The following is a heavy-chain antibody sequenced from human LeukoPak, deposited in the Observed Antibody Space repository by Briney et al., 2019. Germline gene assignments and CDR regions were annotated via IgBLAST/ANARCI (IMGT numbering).Heavy chain of an antibody. CDR2: TYYRSKWYN. D-gene: IGHD6-13*01. CDR3: ASSGTYSSSWSLDY. J-gene: IGHJ4*02. Sequence: SQTLSLTCAISGDSVSSNSAAWNWIRQPPSRGLEWLGRTYYRSKWYNDYAVSVKSRITINPDTSKNQFSLQLNSVTPEDTAVYYCASSGTYSSSWSLDYWGQGALVTVSS. V-gene: IGHV6-1*01. CDR1: GDSVSSNSAA.